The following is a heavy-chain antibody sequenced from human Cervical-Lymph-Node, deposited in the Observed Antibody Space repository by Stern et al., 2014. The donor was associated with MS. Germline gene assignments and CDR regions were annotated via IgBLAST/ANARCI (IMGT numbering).Heavy chain of an antibody. J-gene: IGHJ3*01. CDR1: GFTVSKNY. CDR2: IYTDGST. CDR3: ARAIFGVNTAAMAPDAFDS. D-gene: IGHD3-3*01. V-gene: IGHV3-53*01. Sequence: EVQLLESGGGLIQPGGSLRLSCAAPGFTVSKNYMSWVRQAPGKGLERVSLIYTDGSTYYAGSVKARFTISRDSSKNMLFLQMNSLRAEDTAMYYCARAIFGVNTAAMAPDAFDSWGQGTMVTVSS.